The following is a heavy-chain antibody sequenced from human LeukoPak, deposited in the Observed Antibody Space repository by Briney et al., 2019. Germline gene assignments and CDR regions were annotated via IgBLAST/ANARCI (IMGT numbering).Heavy chain of an antibody. CDR2: ISTGSTTI. D-gene: IGHD3-16*01. Sequence: GGSLRLSCAASGFTFSSYSMNWVRQAPGKGLEWISYISTGSTTIYYADSVKGRFTISRDNAKNTLYLQMNSLRDEDTAVYYCARGGDLREYWGKGTLVTVAS. CDR1: GFTFSSYS. J-gene: IGHJ4*02. CDR3: ARGGDLREY. V-gene: IGHV3-48*02.